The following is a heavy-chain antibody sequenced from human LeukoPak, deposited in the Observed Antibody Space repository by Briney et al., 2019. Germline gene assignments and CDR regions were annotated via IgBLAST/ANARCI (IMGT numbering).Heavy chain of an antibody. CDR1: GFTFSSYA. CDR3: ARARDSGEPGDNAFDI. CDR2: ISYDGSNK. V-gene: IGHV3-30*01. J-gene: IGHJ3*02. D-gene: IGHD1-26*01. Sequence: PGGSLRLSCAASGFTFSSYAMHWVRQAPGKGLEWVAVISYDGSNKYYADSVKGRFTISRDNSKNTLYLQMNSLRAEDTAVYYCARARDSGEPGDNAFDIWGQGTMVTVSS.